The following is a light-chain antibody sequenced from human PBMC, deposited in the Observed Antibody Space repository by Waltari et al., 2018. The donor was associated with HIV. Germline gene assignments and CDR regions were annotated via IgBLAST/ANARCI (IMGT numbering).Light chain of an antibody. V-gene: IGLV3-19*01. CDR1: SLRSYY. CDR2: GKK. Sequence: SSELTQDPDVSVALGQTLKITFQGDSLRSYYSNWYQQKPGQAPVLGLHGKKSRPSEGPDRFSGARSGSTASLTITGAHAEDEAVYYCHSRDSSGNSYVFGNGTQVTVL. CDR3: HSRDSSGNSYV. J-gene: IGLJ1*01.